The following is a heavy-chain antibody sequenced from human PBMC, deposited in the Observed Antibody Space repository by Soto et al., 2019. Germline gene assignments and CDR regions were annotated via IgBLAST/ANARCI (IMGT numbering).Heavy chain of an antibody. CDR2: IDVGSDNT. CDR1: GFTLSSSA. Sequence: QMQLVQSGPEVKKPGTSLKVSCKASGFTLSSSAVQWVRQARGQGLEWIGWIDVGSDNTNYAQKFQERVTITRDMSTSTVYMELSSLRSEDTATYYCAAAILGQPPYFYGMEVWGQGTPVTVSS. J-gene: IGHJ6*02. D-gene: IGHD1-26*01. CDR3: AAAILGQPPYFYGMEV. V-gene: IGHV1-58*01.